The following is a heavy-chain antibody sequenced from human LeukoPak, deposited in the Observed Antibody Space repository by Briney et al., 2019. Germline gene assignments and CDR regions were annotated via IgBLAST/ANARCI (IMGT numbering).Heavy chain of an antibody. V-gene: IGHV1-3*01. D-gene: IGHD6-19*01. CDR1: GYTFTSYA. Sequence: ASVKVSCKASGYTFTSYAMHWVRQAPGQRLEWMGWINAGNGNTKYSQKFQGRVTITRDTSASTAYMELSSLRAEDTAVYYCARAYSSGPTTHFDYWGQGTLVTVSS. CDR3: ARAYSSGPTTHFDY. CDR2: INAGNGNT. J-gene: IGHJ4*02.